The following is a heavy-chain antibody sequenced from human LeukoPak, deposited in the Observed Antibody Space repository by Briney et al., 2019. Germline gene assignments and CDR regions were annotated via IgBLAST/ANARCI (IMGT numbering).Heavy chain of an antibody. J-gene: IGHJ4*02. D-gene: IGHD3-22*01. V-gene: IGHV4-34*03. CDR3: RRRAYGSVGFYDY. CDR2: INNSGST. Sequence: SETLSLTCAVYGGFFSGYYWSWLRQPPGKGVEWVGEINNSGSTNYNPFLKSRVTILVDTSKNQSSLKLSSTTAADTACYCWRRRAYGSVGFYDYWGQGTLVTVSS. CDR1: GGFFSGYY.